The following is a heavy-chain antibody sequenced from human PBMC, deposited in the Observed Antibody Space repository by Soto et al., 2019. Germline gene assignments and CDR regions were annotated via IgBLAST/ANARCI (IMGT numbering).Heavy chain of an antibody. D-gene: IGHD5-12*01. V-gene: IGHV3-48*02. CDR2: ITTTSGTM. J-gene: IGHJ4*02. CDR1: GFTFSTYS. Sequence: EVQLVESGGGLVQPGGSLRLSCAASGFTFSTYSMNWVRQAPGKGLEWISYITTTSGTMYYADSVKGRFTISRDNAKNSLYLQMNSLRDEDTAVYYCVRDALLVSTPFDYWGQGTLVTVSS. CDR3: VRDALLVSTPFDY.